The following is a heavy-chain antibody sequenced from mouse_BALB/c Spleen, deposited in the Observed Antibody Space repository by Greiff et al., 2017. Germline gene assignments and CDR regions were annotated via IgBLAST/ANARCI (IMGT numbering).Heavy chain of an antibody. CDR2: ISTYYGNT. CDR3: ARAYRYDGVSYPMDY. V-gene: IGHV1-67*01. Sequence: QVQLQQSGPELVRPGVSVKISCKGSGYTFTDYAMHWVKQSHAKSLEWIGVISTYYGNTNYNQKFKGKATMTVDKSSSTAYMELARLTSEDSAIYYCARAYRYDGVSYPMDYWGQGTSVTVSS. CDR1: GYTFTDYA. D-gene: IGHD2-14*01. J-gene: IGHJ4*01.